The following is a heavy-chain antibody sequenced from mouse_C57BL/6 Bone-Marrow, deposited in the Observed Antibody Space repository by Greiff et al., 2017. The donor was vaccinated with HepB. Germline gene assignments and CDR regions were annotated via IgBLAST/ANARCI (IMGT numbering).Heavy chain of an antibody. Sequence: VQLKQSGAELVRPGASVKLSCTASGFNIKDDYMHWVKQRPEQGLEWIGWIDPENGDTAYASKFQGKATITADTSSNTAYLQLSSLTSEDTAVYYCTTHTTAYYFDYWGQGTTLTVSS. V-gene: IGHV14-4*01. CDR1: GFNIKDDY. CDR2: IDPENGDT. J-gene: IGHJ2*01. CDR3: TTHTTAYYFDY. D-gene: IGHD1-2*01.